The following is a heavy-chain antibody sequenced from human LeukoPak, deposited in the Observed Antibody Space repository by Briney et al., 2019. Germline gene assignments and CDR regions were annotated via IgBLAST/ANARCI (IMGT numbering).Heavy chain of an antibody. V-gene: IGHV3-33*01. CDR2: IWYDGSNK. J-gene: IGHJ4*02. CDR3: ARVGNYYDSSGYYSFDY. Sequence: GGSLRLYCAASGFTFSSYGMHWVRQAPGKGLEWVAVIWYDGSNKYYADSVKGRFTISRDNSKNTLYLQMNSLRAEDTAVYYCARVGNYYDSSGYYSFDYWGQGTLVTVSS. D-gene: IGHD3-22*01. CDR1: GFTFSSYG.